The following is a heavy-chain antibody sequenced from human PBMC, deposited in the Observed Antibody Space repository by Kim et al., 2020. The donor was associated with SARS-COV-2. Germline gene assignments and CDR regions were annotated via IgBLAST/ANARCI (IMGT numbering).Heavy chain of an antibody. J-gene: IGHJ4*02. CDR3: AKGDGGDYYGSGSNFDY. D-gene: IGHD3-10*01. V-gene: IGHV3-9*01. Sequence: VKGRFTISRDNATNSLYLQMNSLRAEDTALYYCAKGDGGDYYGSGSNFDYWGQGTLVTVSS.